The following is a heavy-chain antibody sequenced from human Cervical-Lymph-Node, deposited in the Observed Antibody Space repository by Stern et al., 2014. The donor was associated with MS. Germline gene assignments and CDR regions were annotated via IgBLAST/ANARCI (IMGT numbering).Heavy chain of an antibody. V-gene: IGHV4-30-4*01. J-gene: IGHJ5*02. Sequence: VQLVESGPGLVKPSQTLSLTCTVSGGSISSEDNYWTWIRQHPGKGLEWIGYIHYAGTTYYDPSLKRRVTISLDRSKNQFSLKMKSVTAADTAVYFCAVTPGTNWFDPWGQGTLVTVSS. CDR2: IHYAGTT. CDR1: GGSISSEDNY. CDR3: AVTPGTNWFDP. D-gene: IGHD2-21*02.